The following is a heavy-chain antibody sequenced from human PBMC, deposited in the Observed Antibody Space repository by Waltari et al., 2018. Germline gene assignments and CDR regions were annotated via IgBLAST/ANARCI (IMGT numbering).Heavy chain of an antibody. V-gene: IGHV3-23*03. CDR1: GFTFSSYA. D-gene: IGHD3-16*01. J-gene: IGHJ3*02. Sequence: EVQLLESGGGLVQPGGSLRLSCAASGFTFSSYAMSWVRQAPGKGLEWVSVSYSGGSTDYAASVEGRFTISRDNSKNTLYLQMNSLRAEDTAVYYCAREDGYDYIWGSSSWHAFDIWGQGTMVTVSS. CDR3: AREDGYDYIWGSSSWHAFDI. CDR2: SYSGGST.